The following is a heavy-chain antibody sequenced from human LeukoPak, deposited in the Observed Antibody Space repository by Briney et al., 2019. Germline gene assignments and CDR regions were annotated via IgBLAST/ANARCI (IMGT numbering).Heavy chain of an antibody. CDR1: GFSVNTNY. D-gene: IGHD5-18*01. V-gene: IGHV3-66*01. J-gene: IGHJ3*02. Sequence: PGGSLRLSCAASGFSVNTNYMTWVRQAPGKGLEWVSVLYSGGGAYYADSVKDRFTISRDNSKNTLYLQMNSLRAEDTAVYYCAREDRYGYIFDIWGQGTMVTVSS. CDR3: AREDRYGYIFDI. CDR2: LYSGGGA.